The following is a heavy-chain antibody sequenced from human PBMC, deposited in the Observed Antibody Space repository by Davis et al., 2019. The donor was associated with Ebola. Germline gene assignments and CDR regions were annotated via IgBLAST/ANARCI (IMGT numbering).Heavy chain of an antibody. CDR3: ARGYSGWFDP. D-gene: IGHD1-26*01. CDR1: GDSVSSNSVA. Sequence: MPSETLSLTCAISGDSVSSNSVAWDWIRQSSSRGLEWLGRTYYRSKWCNDYAVSVKSRITINPDTSKNQFSLQLNSVTPEDTAVYYCARGYSGWFDPWGQGTLVTVSS. J-gene: IGHJ5*02. V-gene: IGHV6-1*01. CDR2: TYYRSKWCN.